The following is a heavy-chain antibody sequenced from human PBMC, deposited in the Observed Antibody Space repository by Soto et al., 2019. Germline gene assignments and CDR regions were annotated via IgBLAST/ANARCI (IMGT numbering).Heavy chain of an antibody. CDR3: ASPPSSGIYSLYFDY. CDR2: IYYSGST. J-gene: IGHJ4*02. CDR1: GGSISSSSYY. Sequence: PSETLSLTCTVSGGSISSSSYYWGWIRPPPGKGLEWIGSIYYSGSTYYNPSLKSRVTISVYTSKNQFSLNLSSVTAADTAVYYFASPPSSGIYSLYFDYWGQVTLVTVSS. D-gene: IGHD1-26*01. V-gene: IGHV4-39*01.